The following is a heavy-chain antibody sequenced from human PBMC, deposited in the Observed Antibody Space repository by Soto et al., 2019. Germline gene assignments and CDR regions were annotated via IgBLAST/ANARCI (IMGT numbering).Heavy chain of an antibody. D-gene: IGHD6-6*01. CDR3: ARAPKVSGSAQTRPDF. CDR1: GGSISSGTYS. Sequence: PSETLSLTCTVSGGSISSGTYSWTWIRQHPGKGLEWIGYIYHTGSTHYNPSLKSRVSISVDTSKNQFSLNLTSLTAADTAVYYCARAPKVSGSAQTRPDFWGQGSLVTVSS. CDR2: IYHTGST. J-gene: IGHJ4*02. V-gene: IGHV4-31*03.